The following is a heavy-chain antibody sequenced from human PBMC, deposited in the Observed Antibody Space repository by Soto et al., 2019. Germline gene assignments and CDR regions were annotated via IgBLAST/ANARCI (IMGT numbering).Heavy chain of an antibody. D-gene: IGHD6-19*01. J-gene: IGHJ4*02. V-gene: IGHV3-33*01. CDR1: GFSFSSYG. CDR3: ARETRVVSSGFYRSFDY. CDR2: IWYDGSNK. Sequence: GGSLRLSCAASGFSFSSYGMHWVRQAPGKGLEWVAVIWYDGSNKYYADSVKGRFTISRDNSKNTLYLQMNSLRAEDTAVYYCARETRVVSSGFYRSFDYWGQGTLVTVSS.